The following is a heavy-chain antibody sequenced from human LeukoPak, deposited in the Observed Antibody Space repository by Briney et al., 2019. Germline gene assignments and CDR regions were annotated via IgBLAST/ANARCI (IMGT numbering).Heavy chain of an antibody. CDR3: ARWVGYYYDSSGYYSPGRYFDY. Sequence: ASVKVSCKASGYTFTSYGISWVRQAPGQGLEWMGWISAYNGNTNYAQQLQGRVNMTPDTSTSTAYMELRSLRSDDTAVYYCARWVGYYYDSSGYYSPGRYFDYWGRGTLVTVSS. J-gene: IGHJ4*02. D-gene: IGHD3-22*01. CDR1: GYTFTSYG. V-gene: IGHV1-18*01. CDR2: ISAYNGNT.